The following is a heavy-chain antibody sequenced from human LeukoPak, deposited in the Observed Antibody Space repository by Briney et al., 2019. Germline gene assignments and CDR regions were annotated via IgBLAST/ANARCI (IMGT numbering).Heavy chain of an antibody. J-gene: IGHJ6*03. V-gene: IGHV3-74*01. Sequence: GGSLRLSCAASGFTFSRFWMSWVRQAPGKGLVWVSRIDGDGTTANYAESVKGRFTISRDNANNTLYLQINSLSAEDTAVYYCYVHHYYYYMDVWGKGTTVTVSS. CDR1: GFTFSRFW. D-gene: IGHD3-16*01. CDR2: IDGDGTTA. CDR3: YVHHYYYYMDV.